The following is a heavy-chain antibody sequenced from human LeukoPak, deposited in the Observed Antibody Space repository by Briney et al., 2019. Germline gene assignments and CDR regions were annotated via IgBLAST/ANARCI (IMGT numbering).Heavy chain of an antibody. J-gene: IGHJ6*03. D-gene: IGHD6-6*01. V-gene: IGHV3-7*01. CDR1: GFTFSSYW. CDR2: IKQDGSEK. Sequence: GGSLRLSCAASGFTFSSYWMSWVRQAPGKGLEWVANIKQDGSEKYYVDSVKGRFTISRDNAKNSLYLQMNSLRAEDTAVYYCARDLEQLVFLRYYYYMDVWGKGTTVTVSS. CDR3: ARDLEQLVFLRYYYYMDV.